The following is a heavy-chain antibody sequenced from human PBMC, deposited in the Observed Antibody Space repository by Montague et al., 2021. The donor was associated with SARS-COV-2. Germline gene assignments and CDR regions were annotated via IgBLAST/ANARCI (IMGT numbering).Heavy chain of an antibody. V-gene: IGHV4-39*07. J-gene: IGHJ6*02. D-gene: IGHD3-10*01. CDR2: IYYSGST. CDR1: GGSISSSSYY. CDR3: ARDLAGYYGSGSYGGMDV. Sequence: SETLSLTCTVFGGSISSSSYYWGWIRKPPGKGLEWIGSIYYSGSTYYNPSLKSRVTISVDTSKNQFSLKLSSVTAADTAVYYCARDLAGYYGSGSYGGMDVWGQGTTVTVSS.